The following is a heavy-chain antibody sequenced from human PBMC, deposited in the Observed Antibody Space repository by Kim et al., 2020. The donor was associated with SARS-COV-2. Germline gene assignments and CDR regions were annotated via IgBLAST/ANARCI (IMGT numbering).Heavy chain of an antibody. CDR2: INHSGST. CDR3: ARGGHWGSYRLSPRGYYFDY. CDR1: GGSFSGYY. D-gene: IGHD3-16*02. Sequence: SETLSLTCAVYGGSFSGYYWSWIRQPPGKGLEWIGEINHSGSTNYNPSLKSRVTISVDTSKNQFSLKLSSVTAADTAVYYCARGGHWGSYRLSPRGYYFDYWGQGTLVTVSS. J-gene: IGHJ4*02. V-gene: IGHV4-34*01.